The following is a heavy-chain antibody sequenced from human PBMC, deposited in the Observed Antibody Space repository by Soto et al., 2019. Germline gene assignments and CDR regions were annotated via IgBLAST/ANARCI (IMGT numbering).Heavy chain of an antibody. Sequence: QVQLVQSGPEMQQPGASVRVSCKASAGTFSKYAFSWVRQAPGQGLEWLGGTIPMFGTPNYAQKFQGRVAISADESTATVYMELSSLRSEDTAVYFCARPLRDRNYYYGMAVWGQGTTVTVSS. V-gene: IGHV1-69*01. CDR1: AGTFSKYA. D-gene: IGHD3-22*01. CDR3: ARPLRDRNYYYGMAV. CDR2: TIPMFGTP. J-gene: IGHJ6*02.